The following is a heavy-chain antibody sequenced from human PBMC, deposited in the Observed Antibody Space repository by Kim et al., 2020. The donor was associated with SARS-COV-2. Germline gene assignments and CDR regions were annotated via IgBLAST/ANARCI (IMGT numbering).Heavy chain of an antibody. D-gene: IGHD1-26*01. Sequence: TPSLESRVTISVATSKNQFSLKLSSVTAADTAVYYCAGGGWELLFGFFDYWGQGTLVTVSS. V-gene: IGHV4-31*02. J-gene: IGHJ4*02. CDR3: AGGGWELLFGFFDY.